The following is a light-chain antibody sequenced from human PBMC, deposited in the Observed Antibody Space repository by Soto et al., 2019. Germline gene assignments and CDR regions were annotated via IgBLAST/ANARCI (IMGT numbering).Light chain of an antibody. CDR3: RKYNSAPLT. Sequence: DIQMTQSPSSLSASLGDRVTITCRASQGISKYLAWYQQKPGKVPKLLIYAASTLQSGVPSRFSGSGSGTDFTLTISSLQPEDVASYYCRKYNSAPLTFGGGTKVEIK. CDR1: QGISKY. V-gene: IGKV1-27*01. J-gene: IGKJ4*01. CDR2: AAS.